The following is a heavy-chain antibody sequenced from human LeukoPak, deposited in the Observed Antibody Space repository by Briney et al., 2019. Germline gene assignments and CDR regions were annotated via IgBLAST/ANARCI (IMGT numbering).Heavy chain of an antibody. CDR1: GYTFTCYG. CDR2: ISAYNSNT. Sequence: ASGKVSCKASGYTFTCYGMSWVRQAPGQGLEWMGRISAYNSNTDYAQKFQGRVTMTTDTSTSTAYMDLRSLRSDDTAVYYCARGGIQIWTPHYLDYWGQGTLVTVSS. D-gene: IGHD5-18*01. J-gene: IGHJ4*02. V-gene: IGHV1-18*01. CDR3: ARGGIQIWTPHYLDY.